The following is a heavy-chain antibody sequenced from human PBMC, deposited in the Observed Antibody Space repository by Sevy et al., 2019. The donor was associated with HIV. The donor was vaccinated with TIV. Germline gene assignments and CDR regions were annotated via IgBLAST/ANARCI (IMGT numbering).Heavy chain of an antibody. CDR1: GFSLSTSGMC. J-gene: IGHJ6*02. CDR3: ARTREYCSSTSCYNPDYGMDV. Sequence: SGPTLVKPTQTLTLTCTFSGFSLSTSGMCVSWIRQPPGKALEWLALIDWDDDKYYSTSLKTRLTISKDTSKNQVVLTMTNMDPVDTATYYCARTREYCSSTSCYNPDYGMDVWGQGTTVTVSS. V-gene: IGHV2-70*01. CDR2: IDWDDDK. D-gene: IGHD2-2*02.